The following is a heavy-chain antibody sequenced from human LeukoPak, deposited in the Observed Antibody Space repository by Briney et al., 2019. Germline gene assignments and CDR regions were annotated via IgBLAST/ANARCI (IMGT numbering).Heavy chain of an antibody. D-gene: IGHD3-16*01. CDR1: GGSISSNNW. V-gene: IGHV4-4*02. CDR3: ARDLGSSTPSGV. Sequence: PSETLSLTCAVSGGSISSNNWWNWVRQPPGKGLEWIGEIYHSGSTNYNPSLKSRVTISVDKSKNQLFLKLNSVTAADTAVYYCARDLGSSTPSGVWGKETTVTVSS. J-gene: IGHJ6*04. CDR2: IYHSGST.